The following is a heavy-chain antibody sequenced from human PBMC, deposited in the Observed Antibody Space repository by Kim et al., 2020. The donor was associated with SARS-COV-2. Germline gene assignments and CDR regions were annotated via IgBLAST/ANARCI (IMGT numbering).Heavy chain of an antibody. CDR2: IKKEGSYK. CDR3: ARGKVRPSSLGDSYYYL. V-gene: IGHV3-33*01. D-gene: IGHD3-3*01. Sequence: GGSLRLSCVASGFDFGSYGMDWVRQAPGKGLEWVAVIKKEGSYKSYADSVKGRFIISRDNSKNTVYLQLNSPRVDDTAVYYCARGKVRPSSLGDSYYYL. J-gene: IGHJ6*03. CDR1: GFDFGSYG.